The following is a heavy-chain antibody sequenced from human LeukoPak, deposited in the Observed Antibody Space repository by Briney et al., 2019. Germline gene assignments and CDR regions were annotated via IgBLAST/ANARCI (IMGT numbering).Heavy chain of an antibody. D-gene: IGHD4-17*01. CDR1: GFTFSSDW. CDR3: ARESGSVTSEVDFDY. CDR2: IRQDGSQK. J-gene: IGHJ4*02. V-gene: IGHV3-7*01. Sequence: GGSLRLSCAASGFTFSSDWRSWVRQAPGKGLEWVATIRQDGSQKYYVDSVKGRFTISRDNAKNSLYLQMNSLRAEDTAVYYCARESGSVTSEVDFDYWGQGTLVTVSS.